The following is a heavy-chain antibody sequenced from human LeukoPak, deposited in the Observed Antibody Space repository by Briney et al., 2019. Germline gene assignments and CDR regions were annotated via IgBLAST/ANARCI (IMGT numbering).Heavy chain of an antibody. CDR1: GYTFTNYA. CDR2: INAGNGKT. CDR3: ARGIWSSHNKDYYFDY. V-gene: IGHV1-3*01. Sequence: ASVKVSCKASGYTFTNYAMNWVRQAPGQRPEWMGWINAGNGKTKSSQRFQDRVTITRDTSASTAYMELNSLRSEDTAVYYCARGIWSSHNKDYYFDYWGQGSLVTVSS. D-gene: IGHD2-21*01. J-gene: IGHJ4*02.